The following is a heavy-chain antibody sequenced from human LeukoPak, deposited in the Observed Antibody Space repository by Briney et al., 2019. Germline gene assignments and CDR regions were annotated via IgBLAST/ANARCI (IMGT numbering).Heavy chain of an antibody. CDR1: GFTFSSYS. CDR3: ARDPNDYGDYGDY. J-gene: IGHJ4*02. CDR2: ISSSSSYI. V-gene: IGHV3-21*01. D-gene: IGHD4-17*01. Sequence: GGSLRLSCAASGFTFSSYSMNWVRQAPGKGLEWVSSISSSSSYIYYADSVKGRFTISRDNAKNSLYLQMNSLRAEDTAVYYCARDPNDYGDYGDYWGQGTLVTVSS.